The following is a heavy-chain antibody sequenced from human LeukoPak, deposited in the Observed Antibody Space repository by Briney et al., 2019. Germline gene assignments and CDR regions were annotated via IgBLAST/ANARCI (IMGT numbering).Heavy chain of an antibody. CDR2: IWYDGSNK. Sequence: HPGRSLRLSCAASGFTFSSYGMHWVRQAPGKGLEWVAVIWYDGSNKYYADSVKGRFTISRDNSKNTLYLQMNSLRAEDTAVYYCAKDRVPTAGLSRGPLDYWGQGTLVTVSS. J-gene: IGHJ4*02. CDR1: GFTFSSYG. V-gene: IGHV3-33*06. CDR3: AKDRVPTAGLSRGPLDY. D-gene: IGHD6-13*01.